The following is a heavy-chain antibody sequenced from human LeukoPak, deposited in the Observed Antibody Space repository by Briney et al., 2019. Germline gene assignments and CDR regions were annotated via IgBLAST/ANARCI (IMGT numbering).Heavy chain of an antibody. V-gene: IGHV1-8*03. CDR1: GYTFTTHD. CDR3: TRTVYCTNGVCYFTGFVH. Sequence: GASVKVSCKASGYTFTTHDINWVRQATGQGLEWMGWMNPNSGNTGYAKEFQGRVTITRSTSISTVYMEMSSLTSEDTAVYYCTRTVYCTNGVCYFTGFVHWGQGTLVTVSS. D-gene: IGHD2-8*01. CDR2: MNPNSGNT. J-gene: IGHJ4*02.